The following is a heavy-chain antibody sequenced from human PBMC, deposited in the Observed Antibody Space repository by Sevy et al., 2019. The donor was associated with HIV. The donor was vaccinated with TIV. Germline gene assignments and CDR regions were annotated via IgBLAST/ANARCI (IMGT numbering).Heavy chain of an antibody. J-gene: IGHJ6*03. Sequence: GGSLRLSCEASGFTFSSHWMQWVRQVAGKGLEWLSRINSDGIVRVYADSVKGRFIIARDNAKNKVYLQMNNLRAEDTAGYYCVRAGTSVYEYYMDVWGKGATVTVSS. CDR2: INSDGIVR. CDR3: VRAGTSVYEYYMDV. D-gene: IGHD3-22*01. V-gene: IGHV3-74*01. CDR1: GFTFSSHW.